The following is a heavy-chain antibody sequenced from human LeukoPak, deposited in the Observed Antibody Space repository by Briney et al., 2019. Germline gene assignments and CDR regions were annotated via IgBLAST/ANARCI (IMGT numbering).Heavy chain of an antibody. CDR3: TRGVMGARAFDS. D-gene: IGHD2-8*01. CDR2: IDSDGSST. CDR1: GFTFSSHW. V-gene: IGHV3-74*01. J-gene: IGHJ5*01. Sequence: GGSLRLSCEASGFTFSSHWMHWVRQVPGKGLVWVSRIDSDGSSTNYVDSVKGRFTISRDNAKNTLYLQMNSLRFEDTAVYYCTRGVMGARAFDSWGQGTLVTVSS.